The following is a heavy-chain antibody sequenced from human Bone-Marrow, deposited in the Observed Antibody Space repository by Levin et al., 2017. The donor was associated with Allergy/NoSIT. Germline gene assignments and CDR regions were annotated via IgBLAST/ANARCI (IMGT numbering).Heavy chain of an antibody. Sequence: ASVKVSCKASGYTITSYDINWVRQATGQGLEWMGWMNPNSGNTGYAQKFQGRVTMTRNTSISTAYMELSSLRSEDTAVYYCARGPSYRGYSSSWLESYFDYWGQGTLVTVSS. CDR3: ARGPSYRGYSSSWLESYFDY. CDR2: MNPNSGNT. D-gene: IGHD6-6*01. CDR1: GYTITSYD. V-gene: IGHV1-8*01. J-gene: IGHJ4*02.